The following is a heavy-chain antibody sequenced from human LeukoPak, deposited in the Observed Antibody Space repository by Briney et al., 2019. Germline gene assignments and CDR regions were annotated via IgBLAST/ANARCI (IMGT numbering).Heavy chain of an antibody. D-gene: IGHD3-10*01. V-gene: IGHV4-34*01. CDR1: GGSFSGYY. CDR3: ARGVTMFRDVIITDH. CDR2: VHHSGGT. Sequence: SETLSLTCAAYGGSFSGYYWTWIRQSPGGGLEWIGQVHHSGGTSYNPSLKSRVMLSVDTSKNQFSLNLTSVTAADTAVYYCARGVTMFRDVIITDHWGQGSLATVSS. J-gene: IGHJ4*02.